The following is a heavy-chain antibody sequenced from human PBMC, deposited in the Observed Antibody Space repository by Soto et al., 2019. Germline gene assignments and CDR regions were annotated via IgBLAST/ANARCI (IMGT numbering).Heavy chain of an antibody. Sequence: ASVKVSCKASGYTFTGYYIHWVRQAPGQGLEWMGGINPNSGASNYAQKFQGRVTMTRDTSISTGYMELSRLRSDDTAVYYCARYCSSTSCQFDPWGQGTLVTVSS. CDR2: INPNSGAS. D-gene: IGHD2-2*01. CDR3: ARYCSSTSCQFDP. V-gene: IGHV1-2*02. CDR1: GYTFTGYY. J-gene: IGHJ5*02.